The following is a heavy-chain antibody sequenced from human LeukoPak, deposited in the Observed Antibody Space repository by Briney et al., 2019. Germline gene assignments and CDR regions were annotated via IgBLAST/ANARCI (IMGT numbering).Heavy chain of an antibody. CDR1: GGSISSYY. CDR3: ARVSMVRGAPDYYFDY. D-gene: IGHD3-10*01. V-gene: IGHV4-59*12. Sequence: SETLSLTCTDSGGSISSYYWSWIRQPPGKGLEWIGYIYYSGSTNYNPSLKSRVTMSVDTSKNQFSLKLSSVTAADTAVYYCARVSMVRGAPDYYFDYWGQGTLVTVSS. CDR2: IYYSGST. J-gene: IGHJ4*02.